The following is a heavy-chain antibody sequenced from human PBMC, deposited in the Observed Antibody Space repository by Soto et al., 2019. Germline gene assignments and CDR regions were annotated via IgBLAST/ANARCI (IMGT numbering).Heavy chain of an antibody. Sequence: VQLVQSGAEVRKPGSSVKVSCKASGGTFNSFAFSCVRQAPGQGLEWMGGIIPVLGTADDAQKFQGRITITADESTSTAYMELSSLRSEDTAVYYCARTKGGGPPYYRMDVWGQGTTVTVSS. V-gene: IGHV1-69*01. D-gene: IGHD1-26*01. J-gene: IGHJ6*02. CDR1: GGTFNSFA. CDR2: IIPVLGTA. CDR3: ARTKGGGPPYYRMDV.